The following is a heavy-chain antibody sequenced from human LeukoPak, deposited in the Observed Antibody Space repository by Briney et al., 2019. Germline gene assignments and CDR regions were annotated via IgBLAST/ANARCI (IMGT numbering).Heavy chain of an antibody. V-gene: IGHV4-39*02. CDR2: IYYSGST. D-gene: IGHD3-22*01. Sequence: PSETLSLTCTVSGGSISSSSYYWGWIRQPPGKGLEWIGSIYYSGSTYYNPSLKSRVTISVDTSKNQFSLKLSSVTAADTAVYYCARESSSGYYHTNYFDYWGQGTLVTVSS. J-gene: IGHJ4*02. CDR3: ARESSSGYYHTNYFDY. CDR1: GGSISSSSYY.